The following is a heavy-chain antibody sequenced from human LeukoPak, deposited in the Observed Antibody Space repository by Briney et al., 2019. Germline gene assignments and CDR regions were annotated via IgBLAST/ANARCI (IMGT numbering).Heavy chain of an antibody. CDR3: ARGGYDSSGYGTGWAFDI. J-gene: IGHJ3*02. Sequence: PGGSLRLSCAASGFTFSSYAMHWVRQAPGKGLEWVAVISYDRSNKYYADSVKGRFSISRDNSKNTLYLQMNSLRAEDTAVYYCARGGYDSSGYGTGWAFDIWGQGTMVTVSS. CDR1: GFTFSSYA. D-gene: IGHD3-22*01. V-gene: IGHV3-30-3*01. CDR2: ISYDRSNK.